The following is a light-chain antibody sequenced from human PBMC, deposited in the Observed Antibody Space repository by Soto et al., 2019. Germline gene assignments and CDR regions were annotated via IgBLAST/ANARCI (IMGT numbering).Light chain of an antibody. J-gene: IGLJ1*01. CDR3: ATWDDSLNGYV. CDR2: SNN. V-gene: IGLV1-44*01. Sequence: QSVLAQPPSASGTPGQRVTISCSGSSSNIGSNVVNRFQQLPGTAPKLRIYSNNQRPSGVPDRFSGSKSGTSASLAISGLQSEDEADYYCATWDDSLNGYVLGTGTKVTVL. CDR1: SSNIGSNV.